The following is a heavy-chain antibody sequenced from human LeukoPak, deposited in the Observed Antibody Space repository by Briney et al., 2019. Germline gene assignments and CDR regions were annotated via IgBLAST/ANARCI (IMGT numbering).Heavy chain of an antibody. CDR2: IKRDGSER. CDR3: ARENWFAFDM. V-gene: IGHV3-7*01. D-gene: IGHD3-9*01. CDR1: GFIFSNYW. J-gene: IGHJ3*02. Sequence: GGSLRLSCVASGFIFSNYWMSWVRQAPGKGLEWVANIKRDGSERYYVDSVKGRFTISRDKAKNPLYLQMSSLRAEDTAVYYCARENWFAFDMWGQGTLVTVSS.